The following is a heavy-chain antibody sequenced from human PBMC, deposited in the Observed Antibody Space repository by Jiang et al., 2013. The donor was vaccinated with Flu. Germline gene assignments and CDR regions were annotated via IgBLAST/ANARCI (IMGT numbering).Heavy chain of an antibody. V-gene: IGHV4-59*01. J-gene: IGHJ6*02. CDR3: ARGDYYYYGMDV. CDR1: GGSISSYY. Sequence: ALLKPSETLSLTCTVSGGSISSYYWSWIRQPPGKGLEWIGYIYYSGSTNYNPSLKSRVTISVDTSKNQFSLKLSSVTAADTAVYYCARGDYYYYGMDVVGPRDHGHRLL. CDR2: IYYSGST.